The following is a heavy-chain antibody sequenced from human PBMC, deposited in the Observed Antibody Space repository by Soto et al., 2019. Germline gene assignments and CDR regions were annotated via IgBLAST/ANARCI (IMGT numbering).Heavy chain of an antibody. CDR3: ARELRYGSGSYYLDY. D-gene: IGHD3-10*01. Sequence: ASVKVSCKASGYTFTSYGISWVRQAPGQGLEWMGWISAYNGNTNYAQKLQGRVTMTTDTSTSTAYMELRSLRSDDTAVYYCARELRYGSGSYYLDYWGQGTLVTVS. CDR2: ISAYNGNT. CDR1: GYTFTSYG. V-gene: IGHV1-18*01. J-gene: IGHJ4*02.